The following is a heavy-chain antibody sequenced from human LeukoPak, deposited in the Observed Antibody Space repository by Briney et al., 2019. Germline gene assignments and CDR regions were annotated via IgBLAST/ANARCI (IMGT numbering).Heavy chain of an antibody. CDR1: GYSISSGYY. D-gene: IGHD3-16*02. V-gene: IGHV4-38-2*02. CDR2: IYHSGST. CDR3: ARDPSWGSYPEYYFDY. Sequence: ASETLSLTCTVSGYSISSGYYWGWIRQPPGKGLEWIGSIYHSGSTNYNPSLKSRVTMSVDTSKNQFSLKLSSVTAADTAVYYRARDPSWGSYPEYYFDYWGQGTLVTVSS. J-gene: IGHJ4*02.